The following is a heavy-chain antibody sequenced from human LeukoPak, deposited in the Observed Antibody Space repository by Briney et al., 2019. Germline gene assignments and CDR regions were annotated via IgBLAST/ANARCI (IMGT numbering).Heavy chain of an antibody. Sequence: GGSLRLSCAASRFTFSSYGMHWVRQAPGKGLEWVAVISYDGSNKYYADSVKGRFTISRDNPKNTLYLQMNSLRAEDTAVYYCAKGSPYYDFWSGYYHFDYWGQGTLVTVSS. V-gene: IGHV3-30*18. D-gene: IGHD3-3*01. J-gene: IGHJ4*02. CDR1: RFTFSSYG. CDR2: ISYDGSNK. CDR3: AKGSPYYDFWSGYYHFDY.